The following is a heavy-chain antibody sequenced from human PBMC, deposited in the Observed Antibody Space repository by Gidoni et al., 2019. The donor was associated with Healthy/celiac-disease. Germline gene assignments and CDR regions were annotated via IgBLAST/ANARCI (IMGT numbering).Heavy chain of an antibody. J-gene: IGHJ4*02. D-gene: IGHD6-19*01. CDR3: ARATSGWPYRPFDY. CDR1: GYTFTGYY. Sequence: QVQLVQPGAEVTKPGASVKVSCKASGYTFTGYYMHWVRQAHGQGLEWMGWINPNSGGTNYAQKLQGRVTMTRDTSISTAYMELSRLRSDDTAVYYCARATSGWPYRPFDYWGQGTLVTVSS. CDR2: INPNSGGT. V-gene: IGHV1-2*02.